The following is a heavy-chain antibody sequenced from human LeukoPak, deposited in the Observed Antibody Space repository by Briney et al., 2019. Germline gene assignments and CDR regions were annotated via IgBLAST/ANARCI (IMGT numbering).Heavy chain of an antibody. CDR2: INHSGST. CDR1: GGSFSGYY. V-gene: IGHV4-34*01. D-gene: IGHD4-17*01. CDR3: AASRYDYGDYVPLVY. J-gene: IGHJ4*02. Sequence: SEILSLTCAVYGGSFSGYYWSWIRQPPGKGLKWIGEINHSGSTNYNPSLKSRVTISVDTSKNQFSPKLSSVTAADTTVYYCAASRYDYGDYVPLVYWGQGTLVTVSS.